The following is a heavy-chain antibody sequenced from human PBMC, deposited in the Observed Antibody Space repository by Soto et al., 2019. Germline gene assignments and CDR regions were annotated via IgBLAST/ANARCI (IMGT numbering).Heavy chain of an antibody. V-gene: IGHV4-31*03. CDR1: GDSISSGGYY. Sequence: QVQLQESGPGLVKPSQTLSLTCSVSGDSISSGGYYWNWIRQLPGKGLEWIGYTSYSGSTYYNLSHNRRVTISVDTSKNQFSLKLTSVTAADTAVYYCARDEGAQFDWYFDLWGRGTLVTVSS. CDR2: TSYSGST. CDR3: ARDEGAQFDWYFDL. J-gene: IGHJ2*01.